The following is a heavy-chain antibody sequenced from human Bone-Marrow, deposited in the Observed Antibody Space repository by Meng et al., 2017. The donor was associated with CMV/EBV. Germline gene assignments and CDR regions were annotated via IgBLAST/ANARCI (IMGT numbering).Heavy chain of an antibody. D-gene: IGHD2-2*01. CDR3: AREQIVVVPAASWVGYYYYCGMDV. CDR2: IIPIFGTA. CDR1: GGTFSSYA. V-gene: IGHV1-69*05. Sequence: SVKVSCKASGGTFSSYAISWVRQAPGQGLEWMGGIIPIFGTANYAQKFQGRVTITTDESTSTAYMELSSLRSEDTAVYYCAREQIVVVPAASWVGYYYYCGMDVWGQGTTVTGSS. J-gene: IGHJ6*02.